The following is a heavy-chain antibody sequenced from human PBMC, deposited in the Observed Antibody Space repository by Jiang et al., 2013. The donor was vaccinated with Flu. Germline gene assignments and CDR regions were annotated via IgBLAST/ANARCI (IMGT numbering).Heavy chain of an antibody. CDR1: IHLSGLC. D-gene: IGHD5-24*01. V-gene: IGHV3-23*01. Sequence: VQLLESGEAWHSRGVPETLLCSLWIHLSGLCHELGPPGSREGLEWVAVVRGSGGIRHYADSVRGRFTISRDNSKNTLYLQINALRAEDTAVYYCAKDATRDGYNNYYYGMDVWGQGTTVTVSS. J-gene: IGHJ6*02. CDR3: AKDATRDGYNNYYYGMDV. CDR2: VRGSGGIR.